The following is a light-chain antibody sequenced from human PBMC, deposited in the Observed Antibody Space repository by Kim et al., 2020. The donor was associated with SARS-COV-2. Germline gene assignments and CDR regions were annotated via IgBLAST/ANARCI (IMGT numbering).Light chain of an antibody. CDR2: GNG. V-gene: IGLV1-40*03. Sequence: VTNSCKERHTNSGAGEGVQGYQPLPETAPKLRINGNGKRPAGIPDRLSGSESGASASLTITGLQAEDEADYYCQSYDSSLTGLYVFGTGTKVTVL. CDR1: HTNSGAGEG. J-gene: IGLJ1*01. CDR3: QSYDSSLTGLYV.